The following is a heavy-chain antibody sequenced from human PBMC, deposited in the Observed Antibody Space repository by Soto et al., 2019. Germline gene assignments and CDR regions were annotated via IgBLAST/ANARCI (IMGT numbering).Heavy chain of an antibody. CDR3: AREGYYDSSGYYYGYYYYGMDV. V-gene: IGHV3-48*02. CDR1: GFTFSSYS. D-gene: IGHD3-22*01. J-gene: IGHJ6*02. Sequence: GSLRLSCAASGFTFSSYSMNWVRQAPGKGLEWVSYISSSSTIYYADSVKGRFTISRDNAKNSLYLQMNSLRDEDTAVYYCAREGYYDSSGYYYGYYYYGMDVWGQGTTVTVSS. CDR2: ISSSSTI.